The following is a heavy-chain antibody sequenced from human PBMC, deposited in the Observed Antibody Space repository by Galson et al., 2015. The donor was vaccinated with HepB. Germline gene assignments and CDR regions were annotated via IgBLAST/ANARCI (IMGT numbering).Heavy chain of an antibody. J-gene: IGHJ4*02. D-gene: IGHD6-19*01. V-gene: IGHV3-30*03. Sequence: SLRLSCAASGFTFSNYGMHWVRQAPGKGLEWVAVISYDGSNKYYADSVKGRFTISRDNSKNTLYRQMNSLRPEDTAVYYCAREPYSSGWSKRGRYFDYWGQGALVTVSS. CDR3: AREPYSSGWSKRGRYFDY. CDR2: ISYDGSNK. CDR1: GFTFSNYG.